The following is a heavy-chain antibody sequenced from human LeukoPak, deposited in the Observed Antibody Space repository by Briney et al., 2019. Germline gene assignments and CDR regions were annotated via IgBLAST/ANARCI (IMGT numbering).Heavy chain of an antibody. J-gene: IGHJ1*01. CDR3: ARSITSSWYGDFQH. V-gene: IGHV4-59*01. Sequence: SETLSLTCTVSGGSMSGYFWSWTRQPPGKGLEWIGYIYYSGSTNYNPSLKSLVTISVDTSKNQFSLKLSSVTAADTAVYYCARSITSSWYGDFQHWGQGTLVTVSS. CDR2: IYYSGST. D-gene: IGHD6-13*01. CDR1: GGSMSGYF.